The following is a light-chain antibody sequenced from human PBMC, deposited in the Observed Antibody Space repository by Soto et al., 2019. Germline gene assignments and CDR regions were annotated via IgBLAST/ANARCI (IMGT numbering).Light chain of an antibody. V-gene: IGKV1-5*03. CDR1: QTISSW. CDR2: KAS. CDR3: QQYETFSGT. J-gene: IGKJ1*01. Sequence: DIKMTKSASPLSGSVGDRVTITCQASQTISSWLAWYQQKPGKAPKLLIYKASTLKSGVPSRFSGSGSGTEFNLTISSLQPDDVATYYCQQYETFSGTFCPGTKVDIK.